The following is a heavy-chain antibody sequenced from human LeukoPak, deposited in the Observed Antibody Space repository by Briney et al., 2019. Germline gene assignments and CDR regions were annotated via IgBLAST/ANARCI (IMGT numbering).Heavy chain of an antibody. D-gene: IGHD3-3*01. Sequence: SVKVSCKASGGTFSSYAISWVRQAPGQGLEWMGGIIPIFGTANYAQKFQGRVTITADESTSTAYMELSSLRSEDTAVYYCARDYYDFWSGSGRNGNDYYYYYYMDVWGKGTTVTVS. CDR1: GGTFSSYA. CDR3: ARDYYDFWSGSGRNGNDYYYYYYMDV. CDR2: IIPIFGTA. V-gene: IGHV1-69*01. J-gene: IGHJ6*03.